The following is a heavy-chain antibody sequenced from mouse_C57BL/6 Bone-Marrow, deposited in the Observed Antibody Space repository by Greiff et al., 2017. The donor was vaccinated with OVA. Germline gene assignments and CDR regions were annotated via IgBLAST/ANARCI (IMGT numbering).Heavy chain of an antibody. D-gene: IGHD2-2*01. V-gene: IGHV2-2*01. CDR3: ARRNGYYFDY. CDR2: ICSGGST. J-gene: IGHJ2*01. CDR1: GFSLTSYG. Sequence: QVQLKESGPGLVQPSQSLSITCTASGFSLTSYGVHWVRQSPGKGLEWLGVICSGGSTTYNAAFISRLSISKDNTKRQVFFKMNRLQADDTAIYYCARRNGYYFDYWGQGTTLTVAS.